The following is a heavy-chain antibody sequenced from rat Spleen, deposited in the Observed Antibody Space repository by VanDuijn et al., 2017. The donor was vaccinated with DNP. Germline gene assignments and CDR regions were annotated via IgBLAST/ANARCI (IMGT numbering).Heavy chain of an antibody. J-gene: IGHJ4*01. Sequence: EVQLVESGGDLVQPGRSLKVSCVASGFTFNNDWMTWTRQVPGKGLEWVASITSSGGYSYSPDSVKGRVTISRDNAKSTLYLQMNSLRSEDTATYYCARWYSGYYAMDAWGQGTSVTVSS. CDR3: ARWYSGYYAMDA. D-gene: IGHD4-3*01. CDR2: ITSSGGYS. V-gene: IGHV5-31*01. CDR1: GFTFNNDW.